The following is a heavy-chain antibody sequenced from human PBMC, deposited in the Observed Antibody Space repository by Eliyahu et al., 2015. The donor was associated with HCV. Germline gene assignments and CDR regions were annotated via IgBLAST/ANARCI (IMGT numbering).Heavy chain of an antibody. J-gene: IGHJ5*02. CDR1: GYTFTSYG. CDR2: ISAYNGNT. Sequence: GASVKVSCKASGYTFTSYGISWVRQAPGQGLEWMGWISAYNGNTNYAQKLQGRVTMTTDTSTSTAYMELRSLRSDDTAVVFRSGGPAVGLWVGDLRGWFDPWGQGTLVTVSS. V-gene: IGHV1-18*01. CDR3: SGGPAVGLWVGDLRGWFDP. D-gene: IGHD3-10*01.